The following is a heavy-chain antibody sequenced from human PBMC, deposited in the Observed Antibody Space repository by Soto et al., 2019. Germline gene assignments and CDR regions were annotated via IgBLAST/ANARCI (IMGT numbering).Heavy chain of an antibody. CDR3: ARGPVVVITRAFDY. V-gene: IGHV4-4*02. Sequence: SETLSLTCAVSGGSISSSNWWSWVRQPPGKGLEWIGEIYHSGSTNYNPSLKSRVTISADKSKNQFSLKLSSVTAADTAVCYCARGPVVVITRAFDYWGQGTLVTVSS. D-gene: IGHD3-22*01. CDR2: IYHSGST. J-gene: IGHJ4*02. CDR1: GGSISSSNW.